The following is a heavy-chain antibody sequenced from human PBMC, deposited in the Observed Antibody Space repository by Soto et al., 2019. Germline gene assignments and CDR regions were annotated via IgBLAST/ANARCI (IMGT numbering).Heavy chain of an antibody. CDR2: ISWNSGSI. J-gene: IGHJ5*02. CDR3: AKARDPNLYCSSTSCNNWFDT. V-gene: IGHV3-9*01. CDR1: GFTFDDYA. Sequence: PGGSLRLSCAASGFTFDDYAMHWVRQAPGKGLEWVSGISWNSGSIGYADSVKGRFTISRDNAKNSLYLQMNSLRAEDTALYYCAKARDPNLYCSSTSCNNWFDTWGQGALVTVSS. D-gene: IGHD2-2*01.